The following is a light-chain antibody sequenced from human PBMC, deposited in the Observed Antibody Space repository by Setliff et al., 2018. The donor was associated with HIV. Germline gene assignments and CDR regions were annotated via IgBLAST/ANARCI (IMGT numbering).Light chain of an antibody. V-gene: IGLV2-14*03. CDR2: DVS. CDR1: SSDVGGYNY. J-gene: IGLJ1*01. Sequence: ALTQPASVSGSPGQSITISCTGTSSDVGGYNYVSWYQQHPGKVPKLIIYDVSNRPSGVSNRFSGSKSGNTASLTISGLQAEDEADYYCSSYTSSTTPYVIGTGTKVT. CDR3: SSYTSSTTPYV.